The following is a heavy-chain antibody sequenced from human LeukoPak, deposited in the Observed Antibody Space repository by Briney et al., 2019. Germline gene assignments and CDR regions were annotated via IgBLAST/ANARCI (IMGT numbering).Heavy chain of an antibody. CDR3: ARGGVMWIQPRYAFDI. CDR1: GGSISSYY. V-gene: IGHV4-59*01. Sequence: SETLSLTCTVSGGSISSYYWSWIRQPPGKGLEWIGYIYYSGSTNYNPSLKSRVTISVDTSKNQFSLKLSSVTAADTAVYYCARGGVMWIQPRYAFDIWGQGTMVTVSS. D-gene: IGHD5-18*01. CDR2: IYYSGST. J-gene: IGHJ3*02.